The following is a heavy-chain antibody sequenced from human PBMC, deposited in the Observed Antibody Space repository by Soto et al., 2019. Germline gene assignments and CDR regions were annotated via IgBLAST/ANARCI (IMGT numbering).Heavy chain of an antibody. CDR1: GFTFSSYA. J-gene: IGHJ4*02. V-gene: IGHV3-30-3*01. CDR2: ISYDGSNK. D-gene: IGHD3-10*02. Sequence: PGGSLRLSCAASGFTFSSYAMHWVRQAPGKGLEWVAVISYDGSNKYYADSVKGRFTISRDNSKNTLYLQMNSLRAEDTAAYYCATIPMVGRDYWGQGTLVTVSS. CDR3: ATIPMVGRDY.